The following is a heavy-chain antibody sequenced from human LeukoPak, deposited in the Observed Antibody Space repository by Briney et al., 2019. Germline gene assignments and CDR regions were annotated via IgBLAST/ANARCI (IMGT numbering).Heavy chain of an antibody. V-gene: IGHV3-23*01. Sequence: PGGSLRLSCAASGFTFNSYAMSWVRQAPGKGLEWVSAISGGSAYYADSVKGRFTISRDNSKNTLYLQMNSLRAEDTAVYYCASSKRWLAPYYFDYWGQGTLVTVSS. CDR2: ISGGSA. D-gene: IGHD5-24*01. CDR1: GFTFNSYA. J-gene: IGHJ4*02. CDR3: ASSKRWLAPYYFDY.